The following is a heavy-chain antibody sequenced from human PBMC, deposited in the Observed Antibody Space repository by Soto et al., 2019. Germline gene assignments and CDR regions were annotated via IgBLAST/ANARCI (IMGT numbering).Heavy chain of an antibody. CDR1: GFTFSSYG. D-gene: IGHD2-2*01. CDR2: IWYDGSNK. Sequence: GGSLRLSCAASGFTFSSYGMHWVRQAPGKGLEWVAVIWYDGSNKYYADSVKGRFTISRDNSKNTLYLQMNSLIAEDTAAYYYARGGPDCSSTACGRVYYYYYGMDVWGQGTTVTVSS. V-gene: IGHV3-33*01. J-gene: IGHJ6*02. CDR3: ARGGPDCSSTACGRVYYYYYGMDV.